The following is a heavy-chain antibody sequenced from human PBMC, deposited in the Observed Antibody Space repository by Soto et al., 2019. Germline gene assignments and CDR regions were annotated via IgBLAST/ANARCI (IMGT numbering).Heavy chain of an antibody. CDR2: ISAYNGNT. CDR3: ARGVYDYGDHWTQYYFDY. V-gene: IGHV1-18*01. D-gene: IGHD4-17*01. CDR1: GYTFTSYG. Sequence: GASVKVSCKASGYTFTSYGISWVRQAPGQGLEWMGWISAYNGNTNYAQKLQGRVTMTTDTSTSTAYMELRSLRSDDTAVYYCARGVYDYGDHWTQYYFDYWGQGTLVTVSS. J-gene: IGHJ4*02.